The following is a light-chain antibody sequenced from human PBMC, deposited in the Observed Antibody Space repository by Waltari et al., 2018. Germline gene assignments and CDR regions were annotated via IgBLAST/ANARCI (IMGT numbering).Light chain of an antibody. V-gene: IGKV3-20*01. CDR1: QSLTKRY. CDR3: QQYGSSIMYT. CDR2: GAS. J-gene: IGKJ2*01. Sequence: RASQSLTKRYLAWYQQKPGQAPRLLIYGASSRAADIPDRFSGSGSGTDFTLTISRLEPEDSALYYCQQYGSSIMYTFGQGTKLEIK.